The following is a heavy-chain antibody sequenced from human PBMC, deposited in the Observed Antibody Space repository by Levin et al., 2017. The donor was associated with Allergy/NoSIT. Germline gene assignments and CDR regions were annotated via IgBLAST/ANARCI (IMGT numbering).Heavy chain of an antibody. CDR1: GFTFSDYS. D-gene: IGHD3-16*01. Sequence: AGGSLRLSCAASGFTFSDYSMIWVRQAPGRGLEWVSYITTSGGTIYYADSVKGRFSISRANAKNSLYLQMDSLSVEDTAVYYCARGSVRDVWGKIDYWGQGALVTVSS. CDR3: ARGSVRDVWGKIDY. CDR2: ITTSGGTI. V-gene: IGHV3-48*01. J-gene: IGHJ4*02.